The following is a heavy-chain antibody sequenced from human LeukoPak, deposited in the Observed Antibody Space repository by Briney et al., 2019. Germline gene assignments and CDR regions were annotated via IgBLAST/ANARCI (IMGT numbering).Heavy chain of an antibody. Sequence: ASVKVSCKTSGYTFTSYDINWVRQATGQGLEWMGWMNPNSGNTGYAQKFQGRVTMTRNTSISTAYMELSSLRSEDTAVYYCARGFYSSSWYSRYYYMDVWGKGTTVTISS. CDR1: GYTFTSYD. CDR3: ARGFYSSSWYSRYYYMDV. V-gene: IGHV1-8*01. J-gene: IGHJ6*03. CDR2: MNPNSGNT. D-gene: IGHD6-13*01.